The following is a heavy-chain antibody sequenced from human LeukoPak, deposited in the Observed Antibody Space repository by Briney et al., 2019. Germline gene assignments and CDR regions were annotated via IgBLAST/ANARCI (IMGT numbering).Heavy chain of an antibody. J-gene: IGHJ4*02. D-gene: IGHD2-15*01. CDR2: ISGSGGRT. CDR3: AKESSGGNFGGN. CDR1: GFTLSSYA. V-gene: IGHV3-23*01. Sequence: PGGSLRLSCAASGFTLSSYAMSWVRLAPGKGLEWVSGISGSGGRTDYADSVKGRFTISRDSSKNTVHLQMNSLRAEDTAVYYCAKESSGGNFGGNWGQGTLVTVS.